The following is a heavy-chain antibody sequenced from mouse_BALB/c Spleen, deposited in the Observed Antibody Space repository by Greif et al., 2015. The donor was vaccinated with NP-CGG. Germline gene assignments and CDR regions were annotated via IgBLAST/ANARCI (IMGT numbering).Heavy chain of an antibody. Sequence: VLLAESGPCLVKPSQSLSLTCTVTGYSITSDYAWNWIRQFPGNRLEWMGYISYSGSTSYNPSLKSRISITRDTSKTQFFLQLNAVTTEDTATYYCARFYGNYRYFDVWGAGTTVTVSS. CDR2: ISYSGST. CDR3: ARFYGNYRYFDV. D-gene: IGHD2-1*01. V-gene: IGHV3-2*02. CDR1: GYSITSDYA. J-gene: IGHJ1*01.